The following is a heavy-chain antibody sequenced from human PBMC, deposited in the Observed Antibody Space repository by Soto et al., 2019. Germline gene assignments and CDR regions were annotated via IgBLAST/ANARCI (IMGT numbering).Heavy chain of an antibody. Sequence: GGSLRLSCAASGFTFSNAWMSWVRQAPGKGLEWVGRITSKTDGGTTDYAAPVKGRFTISRDDSKNTLYLQMNSLKTEDTAVYYCTTDPSIAAGLGYWGQGTLVTVSS. J-gene: IGHJ4*02. CDR3: TTDPSIAAGLGY. CDR2: ITSKTDGGTT. V-gene: IGHV3-15*01. D-gene: IGHD6-6*01. CDR1: GFTFSNAW.